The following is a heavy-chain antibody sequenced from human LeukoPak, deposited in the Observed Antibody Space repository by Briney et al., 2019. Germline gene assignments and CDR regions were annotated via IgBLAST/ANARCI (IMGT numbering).Heavy chain of an antibody. Sequence: GGSLRLSCAASGFTFDDYAMHWVRQAPGKGLEWVSGISWNSGSIGYADSVKGRFTISRDNAKNSLYLQMNSLRAEDTALYYCAKDTCSSTSCYTRAFDIWAKGQWSPSLQ. V-gene: IGHV3-9*01. CDR2: ISWNSGSI. D-gene: IGHD2-2*02. J-gene: IGHJ3*02. CDR3: AKDTCSSTSCYTRAFDI. CDR1: GFTFDDYA.